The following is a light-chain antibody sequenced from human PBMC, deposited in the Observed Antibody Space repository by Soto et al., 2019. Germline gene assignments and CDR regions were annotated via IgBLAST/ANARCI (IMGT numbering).Light chain of an antibody. CDR1: QSVSSN. CDR3: QQYNTWLRT. CDR2: AAS. Sequence: EIVMTQSPATLSVSPGERATLSCRASQSVSSNLAWYQQKPGQPPRLLIYAASTRATDIPGRFSGSGSGTEFTLTISSLQSEDFAVYYCQQYNTWLRTFGQGTKVEI. J-gene: IGKJ1*01. V-gene: IGKV3-15*01.